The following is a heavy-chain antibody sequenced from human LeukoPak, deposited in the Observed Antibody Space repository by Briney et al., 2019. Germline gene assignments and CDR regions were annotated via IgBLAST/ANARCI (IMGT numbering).Heavy chain of an antibody. CDR1: RFSLSRYW. V-gene: IGHV3-7*03. D-gene: IGHD5-24*01. J-gene: IGHJ3*01. CDR3: AMKAVPRPRLHDAFDF. Sequence: GGSLRLSCAASRFSLSRYWMSWVRQAPGKGLEWVANIKQDESDKDYVDSVKGRFTISRDNSKNTLYLQMNSLRADDTAVYYRAMKAVPRPRLHDAFDFWGQGTVVSVSS. CDR2: IKQDESDK.